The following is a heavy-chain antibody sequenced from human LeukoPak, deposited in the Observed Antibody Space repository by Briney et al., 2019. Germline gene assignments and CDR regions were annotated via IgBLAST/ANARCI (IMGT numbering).Heavy chain of an antibody. CDR3: AKDFGGSYLYFDN. Sequence: HAGGSLRLSCAASGFTFSSYWMSWVRQAPGKGLEWVANIKQDGSEKYYVDSVNGRFTISRDNAKNSLYLQMNSLRAEDTAVYHCAKDFGGSYLYFDNWGQGTLVTVSS. J-gene: IGHJ4*02. CDR1: GFTFSSYW. D-gene: IGHD1-26*01. V-gene: IGHV3-7*03. CDR2: IKQDGSEK.